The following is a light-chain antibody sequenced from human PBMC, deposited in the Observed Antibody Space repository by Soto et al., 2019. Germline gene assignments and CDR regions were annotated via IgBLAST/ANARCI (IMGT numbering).Light chain of an antibody. CDR2: DAT. CDR3: QQRSNLIT. V-gene: IGKV3-11*01. J-gene: IGKJ5*01. CDR1: QRVSSY. Sequence: EIVLTQSPATLYLSPGERATLSCRASQRVSSYLAWYQQKPGQAPRLLIYDATNRATSIPARFSGSGSGTDFTLTISNLEPEDFAVYYCQQRSNLITFGQGKRLEIK.